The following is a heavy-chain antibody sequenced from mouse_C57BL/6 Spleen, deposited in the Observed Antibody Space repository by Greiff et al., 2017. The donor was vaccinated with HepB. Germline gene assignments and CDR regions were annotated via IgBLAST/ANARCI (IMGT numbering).Heavy chain of an antibody. V-gene: IGHV6-3*01. CDR1: GFTFSNYW. D-gene: IGHD2-5*01. CDR3: TSLYSNYDY. J-gene: IGHJ3*01. CDR2: IRLKSDNYAT. Sequence: DVMLVESGGGLVQPGGSMKLSCVASGFTFSNYWMNWVRQSPEKGLEWVAQIRLKSDNYATHYAESVKGRFTISRDDSKSSVYLQMNNLRAEDTGIYYCTSLYSNYDYWGQGTLVTVSA.